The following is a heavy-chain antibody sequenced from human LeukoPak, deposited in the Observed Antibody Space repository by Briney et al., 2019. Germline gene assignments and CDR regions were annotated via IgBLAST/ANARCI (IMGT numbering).Heavy chain of an antibody. D-gene: IGHD3-3*01. V-gene: IGHV4-39*02. CDR3: ARDFGYYDLWTGYTDY. CDR2: IYYSGST. J-gene: IGHJ4*02. Sequence: SETLSLTCTVSGGSISSSSYYWGWIRQPPGKGLEWIGSIYYSGSTYYNPSLKSRDTISVDTSKNQFSLKLSSVTAADTAVYYCARDFGYYDLWTGYTDYWGQGTLVTVSS. CDR1: GGSISSSSYY.